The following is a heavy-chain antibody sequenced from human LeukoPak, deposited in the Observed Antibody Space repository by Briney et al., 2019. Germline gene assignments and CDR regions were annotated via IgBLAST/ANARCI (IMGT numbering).Heavy chain of an antibody. D-gene: IGHD7-27*01. CDR2: IRSDSSYK. CDR3: ARGLLGFDY. J-gene: IGHJ4*02. CDR1: GFTFSDYY. Sequence: GGSLRLSCAASGFTFSDYYMSWIRQAPGKGLEWVTFIRSDSSYKYYADSVKGRFTTSRDNSKSTLDLQMNSLRAEDTAVYYCARGLLGFDYWGQGTLVTVSS. V-gene: IGHV3-30*02.